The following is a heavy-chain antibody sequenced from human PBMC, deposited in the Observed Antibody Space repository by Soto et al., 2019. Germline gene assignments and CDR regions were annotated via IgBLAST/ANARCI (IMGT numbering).Heavy chain of an antibody. V-gene: IGHV2-5*02. D-gene: IGHD2-21*02. CDR3: VQSRCGGDCLQSYSSHSYYGLDV. CDR1: GFSLSTTGVG. CDR2: IYWDDGK. J-gene: IGHJ6*02. Sequence: SGPTLVNPTQTLTLTCTFSGFSLSTTGVGVGWIRQPPGKALEWLALIYWDDGKRYNPSLNSRLTITKDTSKNQVVLAMTNVDPVDTATYYCVQSRCGGDCLQSYSSHSYYGLDVWGQGTTVTVSS.